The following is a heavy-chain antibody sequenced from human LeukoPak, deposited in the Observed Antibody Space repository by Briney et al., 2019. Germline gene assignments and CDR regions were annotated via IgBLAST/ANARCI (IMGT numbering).Heavy chain of an antibody. J-gene: IGHJ6*03. D-gene: IGHD6-13*01. Sequence: HPGGSLRLSCAASGFTFSGSAMHWVRQASGKGLEWVGRIRSKANSYATAYAASVKGRFTISRDDSKNTAYLQMNSLKTEDTAVYYCAKDTRIAAAGGEPMDVWGKGTTVTVSS. CDR3: AKDTRIAAAGGEPMDV. CDR1: GFTFSGSA. CDR2: IRSKANSYAT. V-gene: IGHV3-73*01.